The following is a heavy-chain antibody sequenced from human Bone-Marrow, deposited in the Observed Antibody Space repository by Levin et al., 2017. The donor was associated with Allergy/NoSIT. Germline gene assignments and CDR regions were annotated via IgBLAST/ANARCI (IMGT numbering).Heavy chain of an antibody. CDR1: GYTFTEYS. J-gene: IGHJ4*02. V-gene: IGHV1-2*02. Sequence: ASVKVSCRSSGYTFTEYSIHWVRQAPGQGLEWMGWINPNSGGANYAQKFQGRVIMTRDTSITTDHMELRGRTSDDTAVYYCARVYSPQICSATACYPDFWGQGTLVIVSS. CDR2: INPNSGGA. D-gene: IGHD2-15*01. CDR3: ARVYSPQICSATACYPDF.